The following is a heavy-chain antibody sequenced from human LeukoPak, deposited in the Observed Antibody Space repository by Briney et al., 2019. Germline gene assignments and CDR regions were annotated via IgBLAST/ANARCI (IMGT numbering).Heavy chain of an antibody. D-gene: IGHD6-13*01. Sequence: PGGSLRLSCAASGFTFSSYAMSWVRQAPGKGLEWVSAISGSGGSTYYADSVKGRFTISRDNSKNTLYLQMNSLRAEDTAVYYCAKVGGQGIAAAGTVFWGQGTLVTVSS. CDR1: GFTFSSYA. V-gene: IGHV3-23*01. CDR3: AKVGGQGIAAAGTVF. J-gene: IGHJ4*02. CDR2: ISGSGGST.